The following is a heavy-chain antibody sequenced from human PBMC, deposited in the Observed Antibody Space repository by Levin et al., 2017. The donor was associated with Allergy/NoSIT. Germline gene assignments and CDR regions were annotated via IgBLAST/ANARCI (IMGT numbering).Heavy chain of an antibody. Sequence: GESLKISCAASGFTFSSYAMHWVRQSPGKGLEWVAVISYDGSNKYYADSVKGRFTISRDNSKNTLYLQMNSLRAEDTAVYYCARDRAVLLWFGELLLDYWGQGTLVTVSS. V-gene: IGHV3-30*04. J-gene: IGHJ4*02. CDR2: ISYDGSNK. D-gene: IGHD3-10*01. CDR1: GFTFSSYA. CDR3: ARDRAVLLWFGELLLDY.